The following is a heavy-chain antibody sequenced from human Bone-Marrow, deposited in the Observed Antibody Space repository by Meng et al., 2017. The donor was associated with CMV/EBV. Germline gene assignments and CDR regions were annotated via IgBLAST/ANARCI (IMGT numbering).Heavy chain of an antibody. CDR1: GGTFSSYA. Sequence: SVKVSCKASGGTFSSYAINWVRQAPGQGLEWMGGIIPIFGTANYAHAEKFQGRVTITTDESTTTAYMELSSLRSEDTAVYYCARSSHPYYYYYGMDVWGQGTTVTVSS. CDR3: ARSSHPYYYYYGMDV. J-gene: IGHJ6*02. CDR2: IIPIFGTA. V-gene: IGHV1-69*05. D-gene: IGHD2-2*01.